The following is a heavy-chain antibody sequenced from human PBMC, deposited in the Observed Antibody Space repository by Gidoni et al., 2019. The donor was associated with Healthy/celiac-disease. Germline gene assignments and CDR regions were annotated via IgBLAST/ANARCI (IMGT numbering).Heavy chain of an antibody. CDR3: ASSTPAAPMDV. Sequence: EVQLVESGGGLVQPGGSLRLSCSSSGFTVSSNYMSWVRQAPGKGLGWVSVIYSGGSTYYADSVKGRFTISRHNSKNTLYLQMNSLRAEDTAVYYCASSTPAAPMDVWGQGTTVTVSS. D-gene: IGHD6-25*01. CDR1: GFTVSSNY. CDR2: IYSGGST. V-gene: IGHV3-53*04. J-gene: IGHJ6*02.